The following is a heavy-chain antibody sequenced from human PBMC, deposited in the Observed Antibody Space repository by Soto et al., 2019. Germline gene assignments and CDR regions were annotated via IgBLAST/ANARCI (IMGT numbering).Heavy chain of an antibody. D-gene: IGHD6-6*01. J-gene: IGHJ5*02. CDR2: IYYSGST. V-gene: IGHV4-39*01. CDR1: GGSISSSSYY. Sequence: SETLSLTCTVSGGSISSSSYYWGWIRQPPGKGLEWIGSIYYSGSTYYNPSLKSRVTISVDTSKNQFSLKLSSVTAADTAVYYCARQRKRPSWFDPWGQGTLVTVSS. CDR3: ARQRKRPSWFDP.